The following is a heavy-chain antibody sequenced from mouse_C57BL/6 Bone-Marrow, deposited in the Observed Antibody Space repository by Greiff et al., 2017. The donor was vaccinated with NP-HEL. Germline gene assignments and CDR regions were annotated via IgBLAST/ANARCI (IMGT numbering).Heavy chain of an antibody. CDR3: ARSSFITTVVADWYFDV. CDR2: INPNNGGT. Sequence: VQLQQSGPELVKPGASVKISCKASGYTFTDYYMNWVKQSHGKSLEWIGDINPNNGGTSYNQKFKGKATLTVDKSSSTAYMELRSLTSEDSAFYYCARSSFITTVVADWYFDVWGTGTTVTVSS. V-gene: IGHV1-26*01. J-gene: IGHJ1*03. D-gene: IGHD1-1*01. CDR1: GYTFTDYY.